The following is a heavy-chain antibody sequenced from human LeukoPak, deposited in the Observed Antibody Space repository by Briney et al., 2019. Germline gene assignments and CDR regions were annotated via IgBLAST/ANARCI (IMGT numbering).Heavy chain of an antibody. CDR1: GFTFSSYA. CDR2: ISYDGSNK. J-gene: IGHJ4*02. CDR3: AKVPEMRLAYFDY. D-gene: IGHD2-2*01. Sequence: GRSLRLSCAASGFTFSSYAIHWVRQAPGKGLEWVALISYDGSNKYYADSVKGRFTISRDKSKNTLYLQMNSLRAEDTAVYYCAKVPEMRLAYFDYWGQGTLVTVSS. V-gene: IGHV3-30*04.